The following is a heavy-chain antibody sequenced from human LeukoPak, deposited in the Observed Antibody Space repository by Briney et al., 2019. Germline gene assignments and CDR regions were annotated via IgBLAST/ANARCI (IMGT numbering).Heavy chain of an antibody. CDR3: ARGASGSYDRWFYP. Sequence: GGSLRLSCAASGFTVSSNYMSWVRPAPGEGLGWVSVIYSGGSTYYADSVKGRFTISRDNSKSTLYLQMNSLRAEDTAVYYCARGASGSYDRWFYPWGQGTLVTVSS. D-gene: IGHD1-26*01. CDR1: GFTVSSNY. V-gene: IGHV3-53*01. J-gene: IGHJ5*02. CDR2: IYSGGST.